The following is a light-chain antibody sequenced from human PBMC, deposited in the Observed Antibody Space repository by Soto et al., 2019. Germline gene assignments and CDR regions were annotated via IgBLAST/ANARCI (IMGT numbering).Light chain of an antibody. CDR2: KAS. V-gene: IGKV1-5*03. CDR1: QTISSW. Sequence: DIQMTQSPSPLSGSVGDRVTITCRASQTISSWLAGYQQKPGKAPKLLIYKASTLKSGVPSRVSGSGSGTEFTLTISSLRPDYFATYYCQHYNSYTEAFGQGTKVELK. J-gene: IGKJ1*01. CDR3: QHYNSYTEA.